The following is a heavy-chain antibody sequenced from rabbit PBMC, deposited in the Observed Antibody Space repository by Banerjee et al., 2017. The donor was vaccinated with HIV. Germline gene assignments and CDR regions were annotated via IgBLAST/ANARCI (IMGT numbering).Heavy chain of an antibody. Sequence: QSLEESGGDLVKPGASLTLTCTASAFSFSGVLWMCWVRQAPGKGLEWIACVYAGSTGNTYYASWAKGRFTISKTSSTTVTLQMTSLTAADTATYFCARSTYGYDDYGDLYYAAMDLWGQGTLVTVS. V-gene: IGHV1S40*01. D-gene: IGHD2-1*01. J-gene: IGHJ6*01. CDR2: VYAGSTGNT. CDR3: ARSTYGYDDYGDLYYAAMDL. CDR1: AFSFSGVLW.